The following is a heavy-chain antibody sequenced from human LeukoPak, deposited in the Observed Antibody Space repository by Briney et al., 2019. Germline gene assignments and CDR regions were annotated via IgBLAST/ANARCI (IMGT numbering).Heavy chain of an antibody. V-gene: IGHV3-30*02. D-gene: IGHD6-25*01. CDR1: GLAFSSYG. Sequence: GGSLRLSCTASGLAFSSYGMHWARQAPGKGLEWVAFMQYDGSQIYYVDSVKGRFTISRDNSKNALYLQMYSLRPEDTAIYYCAGKAAAFYFDCWGQGTLVTVSS. CDR3: AGKAAAFYFDC. CDR2: MQYDGSQI. J-gene: IGHJ4*02.